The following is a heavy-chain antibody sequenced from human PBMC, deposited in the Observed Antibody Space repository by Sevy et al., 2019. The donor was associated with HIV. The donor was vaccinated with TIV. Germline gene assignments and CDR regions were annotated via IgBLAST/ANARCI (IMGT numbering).Heavy chain of an antibody. D-gene: IGHD3-3*01. J-gene: IGHJ3*02. Sequence: ASVKVSCKASGYTFTSYGISWVRQAPGQGLEWMGWISAYNGDTNYAQRLQGRVTITTDTSTSTAYMELTSLRSDDTAVYFCARGYYDFWSGYYRRAVFDSWGQGTRVTVSS. CDR3: ARGYYDFWSGYYRRAVFDS. CDR2: ISAYNGDT. V-gene: IGHV1-18*01. CDR1: GYTFTSYG.